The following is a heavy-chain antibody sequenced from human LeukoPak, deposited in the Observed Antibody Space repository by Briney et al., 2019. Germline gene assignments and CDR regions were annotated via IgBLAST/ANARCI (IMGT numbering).Heavy chain of an antibody. CDR3: ARDPDYYDSSGYYNL. D-gene: IGHD3-22*01. J-gene: IGHJ5*02. CDR2: ISYDGSNK. Sequence: GRSLRLSCAASGFTFSSYAMHWVRQAPGEGLEWVAVISYDGSNKYYADPVKGRFTISRDNSKNTLYLQMNSLRAEDTAVYYCARDPDYYDSSGYYNLWGQGTLVTVSS. CDR1: GFTFSSYA. V-gene: IGHV3-30*04.